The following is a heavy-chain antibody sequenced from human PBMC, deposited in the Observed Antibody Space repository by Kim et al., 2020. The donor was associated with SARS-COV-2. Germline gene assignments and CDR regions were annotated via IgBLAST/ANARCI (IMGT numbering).Heavy chain of an antibody. J-gene: IGHJ3*02. Sequence: ASVKVSCKVSGYTLTELSMHWVRQAPGKGLEWMGGFDPEDGETIYAQKFQGRVTMTEDTSTDTAYMELSSLRSEDTAVYYCATVHRRSVLVAVHAFDIWGQGTMVTVSS. CDR1: GYTLTELS. D-gene: IGHD5-12*01. V-gene: IGHV1-24*01. CDR2: FDPEDGET. CDR3: ATVHRRSVLVAVHAFDI.